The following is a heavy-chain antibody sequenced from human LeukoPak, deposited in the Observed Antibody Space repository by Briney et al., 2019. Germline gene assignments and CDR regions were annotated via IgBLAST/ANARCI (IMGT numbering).Heavy chain of an antibody. Sequence: SGPTLVNPTQTLTLTCTFSGFSLSTSGMRVSWIRQPPGKALEWLARIDWDDDKFYSTSLKTRLTISKDTSKNQVVLTMTNMDPVGTATYYCARSRLPNYYDSSADIPFDYWGQGTLVTVSS. CDR3: ARSRLPNYYDSSADIPFDY. CDR2: IDWDDDK. D-gene: IGHD3-22*01. J-gene: IGHJ4*02. CDR1: GFSLSTSGMR. V-gene: IGHV2-70*04.